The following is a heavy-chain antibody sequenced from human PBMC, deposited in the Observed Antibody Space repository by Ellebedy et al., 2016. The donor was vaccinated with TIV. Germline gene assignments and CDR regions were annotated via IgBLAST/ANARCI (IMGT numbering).Heavy chain of an antibody. Sequence: SVKVSXXASVGTFSSYAISWVRQAPGQGLEWMGGIIPIFGTANYAQKFQGRVTITADESTSTAYMELSSLRSEDTAVYYCARGDGELSFYYYGMDVWGQGTTVTVSS. CDR3: ARGDGELSFYYYGMDV. V-gene: IGHV1-69*13. J-gene: IGHJ6*02. D-gene: IGHD3-16*01. CDR2: IIPIFGTA. CDR1: VGTFSSYA.